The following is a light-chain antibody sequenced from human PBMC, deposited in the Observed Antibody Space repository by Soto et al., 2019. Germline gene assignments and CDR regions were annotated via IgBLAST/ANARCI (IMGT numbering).Light chain of an antibody. Sequence: EIVLTQSPGTLSLSPGDRATLSCRASQSVSSNFLAWYQQKPGQAPRLLIYGESIRATGIPDRFSGSGSGTDFTLTIRRLEPEDFAMYFCHQYGSSPRTFGQGTKGEIK. V-gene: IGKV3-20*01. CDR1: QSVSSNF. CDR3: HQYGSSPRT. CDR2: GES. J-gene: IGKJ1*01.